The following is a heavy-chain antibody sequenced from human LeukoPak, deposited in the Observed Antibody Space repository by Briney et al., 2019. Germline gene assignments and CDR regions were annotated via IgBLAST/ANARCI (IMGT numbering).Heavy chain of an antibody. CDR1: GFSSHIYV. J-gene: IGHJ4*02. CDR2: ISGSDDST. CDR3: AKGLGSSVWGSYRFLDY. Sequence: GGSLGLSCVASGFSSHIYVMSWVRQAPGKGLEWVSGISGSDDSTYYADSVKGRFTISRDNSKNTLYLQMNSLRAEDTAVYYCAKGLGSSVWGSYRFLDYWGQGTLVTVSS. V-gene: IGHV3-23*01. D-gene: IGHD3-16*02.